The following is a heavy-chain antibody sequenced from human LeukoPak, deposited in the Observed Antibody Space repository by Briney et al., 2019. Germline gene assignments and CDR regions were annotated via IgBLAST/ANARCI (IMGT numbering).Heavy chain of an antibody. CDR3: ARGYALYSGRYIDFDY. D-gene: IGHD1-26*01. CDR2: INPNSGGT. Sequence: ASVKVSCKASGYTFTGYSMHWVRQAPGQGLEWMGCINPNSGGTNYAQKFQGRVTMTRDTSISTAYMELSRLRSDDTAVYYCARGYALYSGRYIDFDYWGQGTLVTVSS. J-gene: IGHJ4*02. V-gene: IGHV1-2*02. CDR1: GYTFTGYS.